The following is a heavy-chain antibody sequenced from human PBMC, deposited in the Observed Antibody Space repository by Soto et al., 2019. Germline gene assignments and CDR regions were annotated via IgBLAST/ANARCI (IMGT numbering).Heavy chain of an antibody. D-gene: IGHD2-2*01. CDR2: ITGSGSST. J-gene: IGHJ4*02. V-gene: IGHV3-23*01. Sequence: EVQLLESGGGLLQPGGSLTLSCAASGFGFGSYALNWVRQAPGKGLEWVSSITGSGSSTYYADSVKDRFTISRDNSKKTLYLQMNSLRAEDTAVYYCAKGGYAGGWYYFDYWGQGALVTVSS. CDR3: AKGGYAGGWYYFDY. CDR1: GFGFGSYA.